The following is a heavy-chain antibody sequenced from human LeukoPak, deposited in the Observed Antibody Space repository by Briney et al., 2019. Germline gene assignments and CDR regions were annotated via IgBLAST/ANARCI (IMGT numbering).Heavy chain of an antibody. Sequence: ASVKVSCKASGYTFTGYYMHWVRQAPGQGLEWMGWINPNSGGTNYAQKFQGRVTITRNTSISTAYMELSSLRSEDTAVYYCARASPWIQLWPAYYYYYMDVWGKGTTVTVSS. CDR1: GYTFTGYY. CDR3: ARASPWIQLWPAYYYYYMDV. V-gene: IGHV1-2*02. CDR2: INPNSGGT. J-gene: IGHJ6*03. D-gene: IGHD5-18*01.